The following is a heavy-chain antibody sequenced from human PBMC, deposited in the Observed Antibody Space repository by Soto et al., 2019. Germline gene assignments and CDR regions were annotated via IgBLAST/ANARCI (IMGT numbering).Heavy chain of an antibody. D-gene: IGHD3-3*01. CDR2: INPNSGGT. J-gene: IGHJ6*02. Sequence: GASVKVSCKASGYTFTGYYMHWVRQAPGQGLEWMGWINPNSGGTNYAQKFQGRVTMTRDTSISTAYMELSRLRSDDTAVYYCARGFPKVSRINDFWSGYLYYYGMDVWGQGTTVTVSS. CDR3: ARGFPKVSRINDFWSGYLYYYGMDV. V-gene: IGHV1-2*02. CDR1: GYTFTGYY.